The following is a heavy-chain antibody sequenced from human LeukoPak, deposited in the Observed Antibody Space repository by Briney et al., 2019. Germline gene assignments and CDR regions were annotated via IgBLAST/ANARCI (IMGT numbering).Heavy chain of an antibody. V-gene: IGHV4-31*03. CDR3: AGGDPGYCSSTSCPSTVYYYYYMDV. CDR2: IYYSGST. CDR1: GGSISSGGYY. D-gene: IGHD2-2*01. Sequence: SQTLSLTCTVSGGSISSGGYYWSWIRQHPGKGLEWIGYIYYSGSTYYNPSLKSRVTISVDTSKNQFSLKLSSVTAADTAVYYCAGGDPGYCSSTSCPSTVYYYYYMDVWGKGTTVTVSS. J-gene: IGHJ6*03.